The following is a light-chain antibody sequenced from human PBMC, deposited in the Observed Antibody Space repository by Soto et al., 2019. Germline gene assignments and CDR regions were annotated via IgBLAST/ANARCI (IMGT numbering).Light chain of an antibody. CDR3: QQYTDYPGT. CDR2: DAS. Sequence: IQMTQSPSTLSASVGDRVTITCRASQSFSSWLAWYQQKPGKAPKLLIFDASTLQTGVPSRFSGSGFGTEFTLTISSLQPDDFATYYCQQYTDYPGTFGQGTKVDIK. V-gene: IGKV1-5*01. CDR1: QSFSSW. J-gene: IGKJ1*01.